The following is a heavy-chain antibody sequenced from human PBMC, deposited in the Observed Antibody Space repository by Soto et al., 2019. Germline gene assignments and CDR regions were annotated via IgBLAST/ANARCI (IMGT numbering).Heavy chain of an antibody. CDR1: GGSISSYY. CDR3: ARESAYYYDSSGYYSDYFDY. CDR2: IYYSGST. Sequence: QVHLQESGPGLVKPSETLSLTCTVSGGSISSYYWSWIRQPPGQGLAWSGYIYYSGSTNYTPSLNSRVTISVDTSKNQFSLKLSAVTAADTAVYYCARESAYYYDSSGYYSDYFDYWGQGTLVTVSS. D-gene: IGHD3-22*01. V-gene: IGHV4-59*01. J-gene: IGHJ4*02.